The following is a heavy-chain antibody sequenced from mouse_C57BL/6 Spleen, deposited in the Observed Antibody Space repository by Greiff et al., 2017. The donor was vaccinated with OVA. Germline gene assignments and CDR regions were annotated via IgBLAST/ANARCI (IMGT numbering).Heavy chain of an antibody. J-gene: IGHJ2*01. D-gene: IGHD2-4*01. CDR2: INPSNGGT. Sequence: VQLQQPGTELVKPGASVKLSCKASGYTFTSYWMHWVKQRPGQGLEWIGNINPSNGGTNYNEKFKSKATLTVDKSSSTAYMQLSSLTSEDSAVYYCAREGMITSYYFDYWGQGTTLTVSS. CDR1: GYTFTSYW. CDR3: AREGMITSYYFDY. V-gene: IGHV1-53*01.